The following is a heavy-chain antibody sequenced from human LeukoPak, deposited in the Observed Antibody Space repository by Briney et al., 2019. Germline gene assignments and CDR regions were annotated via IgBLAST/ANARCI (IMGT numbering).Heavy chain of an antibody. D-gene: IGHD3-22*01. Sequence: SETLSLTRTVSGGSISSGGYYWSWIRHHPGKGLEWIGYIYYSGSTYYNPSLKSRVTISVDTSKNQFSLKLSSVTAADTAVYYCARVRRIVVVITPHYYFDYWGQGTLVTVSS. CDR2: IYYSGST. CDR1: GGSISSGGYY. V-gene: IGHV4-31*03. J-gene: IGHJ4*02. CDR3: ARVRRIVVVITPHYYFDY.